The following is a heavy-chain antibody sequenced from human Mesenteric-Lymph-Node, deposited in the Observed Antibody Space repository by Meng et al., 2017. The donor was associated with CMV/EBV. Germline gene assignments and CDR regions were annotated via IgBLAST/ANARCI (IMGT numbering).Heavy chain of an antibody. J-gene: IGHJ6*02. CDR2: IRYDGNDK. CDR1: GFPFSNYD. V-gene: IGHV3-30*02. CDR3: AKDLWADYYYAMDV. D-gene: IGHD3/OR15-3a*01. Sequence: GESLKISCAAAGFPFSNYDMHWVRQTPGKGPEWVAFIRYDGNDKYYADSVKGRFTISRDNSKNTLYLQMNSLRAEDTAVYYCAKDLWADYYYAMDVWGQGTTVTVSS.